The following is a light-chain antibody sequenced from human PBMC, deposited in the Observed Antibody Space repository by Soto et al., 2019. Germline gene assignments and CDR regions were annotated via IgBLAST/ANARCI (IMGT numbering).Light chain of an antibody. V-gene: IGKV3D-20*01. CDR1: HSISSSY. Sequence: EIVMTQSPATLSVSPGERATLSCGASHSISSSYLAWYQQKRGLAPRLLIYDASIRATGIPDRFSGSGFGKDFTLTITRLEPEDFGVYYCQQSGSSPITFGQGTRLEIK. CDR3: QQSGSSPIT. CDR2: DAS. J-gene: IGKJ5*01.